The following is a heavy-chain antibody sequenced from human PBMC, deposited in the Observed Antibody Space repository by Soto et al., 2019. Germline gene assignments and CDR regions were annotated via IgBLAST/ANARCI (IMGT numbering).Heavy chain of an antibody. Sequence: GSLRLSCAASGFTVSSNYMSWVRQAPGKGLEWVSVIYSGGSTYYADSVKGRFTISRDNSKNTLYLQMNSLRAEDTAVYYCARSREQLVRGGYYYYGMDVWGQGTTVTVSS. V-gene: IGHV3-53*01. J-gene: IGHJ6*02. CDR3: ARSREQLVRGGYYYYGMDV. CDR2: IYSGGST. D-gene: IGHD6-6*01. CDR1: GFTVSSNY.